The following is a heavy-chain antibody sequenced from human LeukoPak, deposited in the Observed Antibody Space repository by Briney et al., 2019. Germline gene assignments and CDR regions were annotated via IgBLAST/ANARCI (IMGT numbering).Heavy chain of an antibody. Sequence: HPGGSLRLSCAASGFTFSSYAMSWVRQAPGQGLEWLSAISGSGFSTHYADSVKGRFTISRDNSKTTLFLQMNSLRAEDTALYYCAKDIEVAITGHYFDLWGRGTLVAVSS. V-gene: IGHV3-23*01. CDR1: GFTFSSYA. D-gene: IGHD3-22*01. J-gene: IGHJ2*01. CDR2: ISGSGFST. CDR3: AKDIEVAITGHYFDL.